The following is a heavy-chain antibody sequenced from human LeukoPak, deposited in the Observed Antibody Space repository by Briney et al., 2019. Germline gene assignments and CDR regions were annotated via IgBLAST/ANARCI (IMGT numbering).Heavy chain of an antibody. J-gene: IGHJ4*02. Sequence: GGSLRPSCAASGFTFSYYGMHWVRQAPGKGLEWVAVISYDGTDKYYADSVKGRFTISRDNSKNTLYVQMNSLRAEDTAEYYCAKSAVGYCSGGSCYGNDYWGQGTLVTVSS. CDR1: GFTFSYYG. CDR3: AKSAVGYCSGGSCYGNDY. D-gene: IGHD2-15*01. CDR2: ISYDGTDK. V-gene: IGHV3-30*18.